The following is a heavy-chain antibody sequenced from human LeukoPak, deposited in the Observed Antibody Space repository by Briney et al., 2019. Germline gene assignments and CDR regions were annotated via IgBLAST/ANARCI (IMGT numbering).Heavy chain of an antibody. V-gene: IGHV1-18*01. CDR3: ARDGTAVAGNDYHYYYMDV. J-gene: IGHJ6*03. Sequence: ASVTVSCKASVYTFTSYGISWVRQAPGQGLEWMGLISAYNGNTNYAQKLQGRVTMTTDTSTSTAYMELRSLRSDDTAVYYCARDGTAVAGNDYHYYYMDVWGKGTTVTVSS. CDR2: ISAYNGNT. D-gene: IGHD6-19*01. CDR1: VYTFTSYG.